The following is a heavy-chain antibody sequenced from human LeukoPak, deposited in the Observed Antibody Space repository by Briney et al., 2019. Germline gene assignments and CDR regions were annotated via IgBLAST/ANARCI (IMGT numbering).Heavy chain of an antibody. Sequence: SETLSLTCTVSGGSISSGGYYWSWIRQHPGKGPEWIGYIYYSGSTYYNPSLKSRVTISVDTSKNQFSLKLSSVTAADTAVYYCARVITYYYDSSGYYYVYYFDYWGQGTLVTVSS. J-gene: IGHJ4*02. V-gene: IGHV4-31*03. CDR1: GGSISSGGYY. D-gene: IGHD3-22*01. CDR2: IYYSGST. CDR3: ARVITYYYDSSGYYYVYYFDY.